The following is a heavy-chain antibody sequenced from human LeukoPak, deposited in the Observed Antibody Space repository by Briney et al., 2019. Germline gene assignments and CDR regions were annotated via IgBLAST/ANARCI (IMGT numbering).Heavy chain of an antibody. CDR1: DGSISSSSYY. J-gene: IGHJ3*02. Sequence: SETLSLTCTVSDGSISSSSYYWGWIRQPPGKGLEWIGSFYYSGSTYYNPSLESRLTISVDTSKNQFSLKLSSVTAADTAVYYCARHADRGQFVRAFDIWGQGTMVTVSS. CDR2: FYYSGST. V-gene: IGHV4-39*01. D-gene: IGHD3-10*01. CDR3: ARHADRGQFVRAFDI.